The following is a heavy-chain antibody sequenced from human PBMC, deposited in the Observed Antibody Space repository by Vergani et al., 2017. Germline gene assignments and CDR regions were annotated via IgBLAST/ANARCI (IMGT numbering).Heavy chain of an antibody. Sequence: QVQLVQSGAEVKKPGASVKVSCKAPGYTFTSYYMHWVRQAPGQGLEWMGIINPSGGSTSYAQKFQGRLTMTRDTSTSTVYMELSSLRSEDTAVYYCTTGTSDSSSSWEPDAFDIWGQGTMVTVSS. J-gene: IGHJ3*02. CDR1: GYTFTSYY. V-gene: IGHV1-46*03. D-gene: IGHD6-13*01. CDR3: TTGTSDSSSSWEPDAFDI. CDR2: INPSGGST.